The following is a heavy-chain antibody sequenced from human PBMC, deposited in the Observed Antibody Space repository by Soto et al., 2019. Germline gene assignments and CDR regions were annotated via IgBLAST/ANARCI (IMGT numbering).Heavy chain of an antibody. J-gene: IGHJ3*02. CDR2: ISSSSSTI. D-gene: IGHD2-15*01. CDR1: GFTFSSYS. CDR3: ARDIVVVVAPCHDAFDI. Sequence: PGGSLRLSCAASGFTFSSYSMNWVRQAQGKGLEWVSYISSSSSTIYYADSVKGRFTISRDNAKNSLYLQMNSLRAEGTAVYYCARDIVVVVAPCHDAFDIWGQGTMVTVSS. V-gene: IGHV3-48*01.